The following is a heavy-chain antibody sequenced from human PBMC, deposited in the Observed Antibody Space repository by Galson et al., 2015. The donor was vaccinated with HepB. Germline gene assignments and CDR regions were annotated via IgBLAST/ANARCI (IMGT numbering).Heavy chain of an antibody. CDR3: ARGSPDYGDYSFDY. Sequence: CAISEDSASSNSATWNWVRQSPSRGLEWLGRTYYRSRWQNDYAVSVKSRITINPDTSNNQFSLHLNSVTPEDTAVYYCARGSPDYGDYSFDYWGRGTLVTVSS. CDR1: EDSASSNSAT. J-gene: IGHJ4*02. CDR2: TYYRSRWQN. V-gene: IGHV6-1*01. D-gene: IGHD4-17*01.